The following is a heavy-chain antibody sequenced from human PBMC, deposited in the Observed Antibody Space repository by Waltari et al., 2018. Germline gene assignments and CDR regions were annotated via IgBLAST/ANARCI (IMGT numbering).Heavy chain of an antibody. V-gene: IGHV4-59*11. CDR2: IYYSGST. CDR3: ARGGYGSAPYYGMDV. Sequence: QVQLQESGPGLVKPSETLSLTCTVSGCSISSHYWSWIRQPPGKGLEWIGYIYYSGSTNYNPSLKSRVTISVDTSKNQFSLKLSSVTAADTAVYYCARGGYGSAPYYGMDVWGQGTTVTVSS. CDR1: GCSISSHY. D-gene: IGHD3-10*01. J-gene: IGHJ6*02.